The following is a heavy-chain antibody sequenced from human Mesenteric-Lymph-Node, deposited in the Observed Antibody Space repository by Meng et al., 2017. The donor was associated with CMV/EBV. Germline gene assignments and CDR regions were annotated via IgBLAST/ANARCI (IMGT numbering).Heavy chain of an antibody. Sequence: GESLKISCTGSGFTFNRYGMHWVRQTPGKGLEWVAFIRYDADIKYYEDSMKGRFTISRDNSKNTVYLQMNSLRPDDTAVCYCGRDLNSSGWSPRNPIGYWGQGTLVTVSS. CDR2: IRYDADIK. CDR3: GRDLNSSGWSPRNPIGY. J-gene: IGHJ4*02. V-gene: IGHV3-30*02. CDR1: GFTFNRYG. D-gene: IGHD6-19*01.